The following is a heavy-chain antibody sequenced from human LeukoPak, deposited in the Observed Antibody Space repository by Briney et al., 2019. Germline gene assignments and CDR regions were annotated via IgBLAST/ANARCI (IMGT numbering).Heavy chain of an antibody. V-gene: IGHV4-59*01. Sequence: SETLSLTCTVSGGSISSYYWSWIRQPPGKGLEWIGYIYYSGSTNYNPSLKSRVTISVDTSKNQFSLKLSSVTAADTAVYYCARGPDSNYFYYYGMDVWGQGTTVTVSS. J-gene: IGHJ6*02. CDR2: IYYSGST. D-gene: IGHD4-4*01. CDR1: GGSISSYY. CDR3: ARGPDSNYFYYYGMDV.